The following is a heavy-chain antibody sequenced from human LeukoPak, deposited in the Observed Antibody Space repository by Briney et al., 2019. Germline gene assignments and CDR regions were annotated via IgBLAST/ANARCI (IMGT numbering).Heavy chain of an antibody. CDR2: ISYDGSNK. CDR3: ARDPNWAYFDY. Sequence: GRSLRLSCAASGFTFSSYAMHWVRQAPGKGLEWVAVISYDGSNKYYADSVKGRFTISRDNSKNTLYLQMNSLRAEDTAVYYCARDPNWAYFDYWGQGTLVTVSS. J-gene: IGHJ4*02. V-gene: IGHV3-30-3*01. D-gene: IGHD7-27*01. CDR1: GFTFSSYA.